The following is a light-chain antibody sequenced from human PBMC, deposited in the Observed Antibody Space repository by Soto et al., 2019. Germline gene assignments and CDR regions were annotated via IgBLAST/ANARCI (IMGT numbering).Light chain of an antibody. V-gene: IGLV2-23*02. CDR2: EVN. CDR3: CSSGGSPTYV. CDR1: SSNVGGYKL. J-gene: IGLJ1*01. Sequence: QSVLTQPASVSGSPGQSITISCTGTSSNVGGYKLVSWYQQHPGKAPKLMIFEVNKRPSGVSNRFSGSKSGNTASLTLSGLKVEDEADYYCCSSGGSPTYVFGTGTKVTVL.